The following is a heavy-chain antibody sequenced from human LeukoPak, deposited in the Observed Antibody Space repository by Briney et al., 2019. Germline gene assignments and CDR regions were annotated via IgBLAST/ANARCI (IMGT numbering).Heavy chain of an antibody. J-gene: IGHJ4*02. CDR3: AREIGSYGTIDY. CDR2: IYHGGST. D-gene: IGHD1-26*01. CDR1: GYSISSGYY. V-gene: IGHV4-38-2*02. Sequence: SETLSLTCTVSGYSISSGYYWGWIRQPPVKGLEWIGSIYHGGSTYYNPSLKSRVTISVDTSKNQFSLKLSSVTAADTAVYYCAREIGSYGTIDYWGQGTLVTVSS.